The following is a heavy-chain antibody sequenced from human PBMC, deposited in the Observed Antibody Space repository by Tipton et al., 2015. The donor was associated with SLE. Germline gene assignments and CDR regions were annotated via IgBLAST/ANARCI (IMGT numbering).Heavy chain of an antibody. V-gene: IGHV3-21*01. Sequence: GSLRLSCAASGFTFSSYGMHWVRLAPGKGLEWVSSIDSSSTYISYAASVEGRFTISRDNPKNSLFLHTNSLRAEDAAVYYCARGGAGDSYYFFDLWGRGTLVTVYS. CDR3: ARGGAGDSYYFFDL. J-gene: IGHJ2*01. CDR1: GFTFSSYG. D-gene: IGHD2/OR15-2a*01. CDR2: IDSSSTYI.